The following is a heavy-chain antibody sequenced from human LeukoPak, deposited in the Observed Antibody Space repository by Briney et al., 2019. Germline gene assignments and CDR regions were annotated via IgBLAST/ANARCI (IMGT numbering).Heavy chain of an antibody. J-gene: IGHJ6*02. Sequence: PSETLSLTCTVSGGSISSYWSWFRQPAGKRLEWIGRINSNGNTDYNPSLKGRVTMSVDTSKNQFSLKLTSVTAADTAVYYCARLSSGSYGLADVWGQGTTVTVSS. CDR1: GGSISSY. V-gene: IGHV4-4*07. CDR2: INSNGNT. CDR3: ARLSSGSYGLADV. D-gene: IGHD3-10*01.